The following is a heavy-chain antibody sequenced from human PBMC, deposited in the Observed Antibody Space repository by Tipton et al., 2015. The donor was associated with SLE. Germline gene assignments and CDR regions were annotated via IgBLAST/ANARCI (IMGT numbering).Heavy chain of an antibody. CDR1: GGSISSGSYY. V-gene: IGHV4-61*02. D-gene: IGHD3-22*01. J-gene: IGHJ4*02. CDR2: IYTSGST. CDR3: ARLYYYDSSGLTN. Sequence: TLSLTCTVSGGSISSGSYYWSWIRQPAGKGLEWIGRIYTSGSTNYNPSLKSRVTISVDTSKNQFSLKLSSVTAADTAVYYCARLYYYDSSGLTNWGQGTLVTVSS.